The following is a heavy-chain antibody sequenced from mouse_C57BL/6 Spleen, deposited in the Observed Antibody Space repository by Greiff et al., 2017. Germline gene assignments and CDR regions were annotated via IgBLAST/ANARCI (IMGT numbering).Heavy chain of an antibody. CDR1: GYTFTSYW. CDR3: ASKYSNPAGFAY. CDR2: IDPSDSYT. V-gene: IGHV1-50*01. Sequence: QVQLQQPGAELVKPGASVKLSCKASGYTFTSYWMQWVKQRPGQGLEWIGEIDPSDSYTNYNQKFKGKATLTVDTSSSTAYMQLSSLTSEDSAVYYCASKYSNPAGFAYWGQGTLVTVSA. J-gene: IGHJ3*01. D-gene: IGHD2-5*01.